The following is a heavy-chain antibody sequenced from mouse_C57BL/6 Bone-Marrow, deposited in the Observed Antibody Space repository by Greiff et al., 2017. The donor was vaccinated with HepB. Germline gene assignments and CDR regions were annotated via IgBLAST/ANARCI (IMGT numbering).Heavy chain of an antibody. Sequence: QVQLQQSGPELVKPGASVKISCKASGYAFSSSWMNWVKQRPGKGLEWIGRIYPGDGDTNYNGKFKGKATLTADKSSSTAYMQLSSLTSEDSAVYFCARSYCYGSSPRWGQGTLVTVSA. D-gene: IGHD1-1*01. V-gene: IGHV1-82*01. CDR2: IYPGDGDT. J-gene: IGHJ3*01. CDR3: ARSYCYGSSPR. CDR1: GYAFSSSW.